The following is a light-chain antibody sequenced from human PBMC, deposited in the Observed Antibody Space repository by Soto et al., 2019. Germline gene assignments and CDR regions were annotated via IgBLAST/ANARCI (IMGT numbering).Light chain of an antibody. CDR2: DAS. CDR1: QDISNY. V-gene: IGKV1-33*01. Sequence: DIQMTQSPSSLSASVGDRVTITCQARQDISNYLNGYQQKPGKAPKLLIYDASNLETEVPSRFSGSGSGTDFTFTISSLQAEDIATYYCQQYDNLPYTVGQGPNLEIQ. CDR3: QQYDNLPYT. J-gene: IGKJ2*01.